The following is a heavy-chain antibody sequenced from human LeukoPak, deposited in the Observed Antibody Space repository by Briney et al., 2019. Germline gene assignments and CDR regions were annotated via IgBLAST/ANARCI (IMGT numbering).Heavy chain of an antibody. CDR1: GGSFSGYY. V-gene: IGHV4-34*01. J-gene: IGHJ1*01. D-gene: IGHD6-6*01. CDR3: ASNRSSSD. Sequence: SETLSLTCAVYGGSFSGYYWTWIRQPPGKGLEWIGEINHSGSTNYNPSLKSRVTISVDTSKNQFSLKVSSVTAADTAVYYCASNRSSSDCGQGTLVTVSS. CDR2: INHSGST.